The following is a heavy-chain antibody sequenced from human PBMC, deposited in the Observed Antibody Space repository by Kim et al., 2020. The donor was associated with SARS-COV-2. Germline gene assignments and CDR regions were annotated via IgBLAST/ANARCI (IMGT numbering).Heavy chain of an antibody. CDR1: DFTVSDNY. D-gene: IGHD6-19*01. Sequence: GGSLRLSCAASDFTVSDNYMSWVRQAPGKGLEWVSGIYRDGSTFYADSVKGRFSISRDNSKNTLDLQMKSLGGEDTVIYYCSSGGWSDDYWGQGIRVTVSS. CDR3: SSGGWSDDY. V-gene: IGHV3-53*01. J-gene: IGHJ4*02. CDR2: IYRDGST.